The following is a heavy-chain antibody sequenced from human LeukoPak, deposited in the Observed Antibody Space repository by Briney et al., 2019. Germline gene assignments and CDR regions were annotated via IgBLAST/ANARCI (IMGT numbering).Heavy chain of an antibody. CDR2: IYSGGST. CDR3: ARGFQLSYDY. J-gene: IGHJ4*02. Sequence: GGSLRLSCAASGFTFSNVWMNWVRQAPGKGLEWVSIIYSGGSTYYADSVKGRFTISRDNSKNTLYLQMNSLRAEDTAVYYCARGFQLSYDYWGQGTLVTVSS. CDR1: GFTFSNVW. D-gene: IGHD1-26*01. V-gene: IGHV3-53*01.